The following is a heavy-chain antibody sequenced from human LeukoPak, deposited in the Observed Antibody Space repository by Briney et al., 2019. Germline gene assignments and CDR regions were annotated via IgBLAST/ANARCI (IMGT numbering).Heavy chain of an antibody. CDR1: GFNFDTFV. V-gene: IGHV3-21*01. D-gene: IGHD3-10*01. CDR2: ISTSSSYI. Sequence: GGSLRLSCAASGFNFDTFVMNWVRQAPGKGLEWVSSISTSSSYIYYADSVKGRFTISRDNAKNSLYLQMNSLRAEDTAVYFCTRESGDSYLSSYYYGMDVWGQGTTVTV. CDR3: TRESGDSYLSSYYYGMDV. J-gene: IGHJ6*02.